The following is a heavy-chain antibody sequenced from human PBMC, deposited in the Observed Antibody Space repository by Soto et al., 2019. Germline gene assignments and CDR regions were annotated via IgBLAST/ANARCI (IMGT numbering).Heavy chain of an antibody. Sequence: SETLSLTCTVSGGSISSYYWSWIRQPPGKGLEWIGYIYYSGSTNYNPSLKSRVTISVDTSKNQFSLKLRSVTAADTAVYYCARDGSSGYDYVDIWGQGTMVTVSS. V-gene: IGHV4-59*01. CDR1: GGSISSYY. CDR3: ARDGSSGYDYVDI. J-gene: IGHJ3*02. D-gene: IGHD5-12*01. CDR2: IYYSGST.